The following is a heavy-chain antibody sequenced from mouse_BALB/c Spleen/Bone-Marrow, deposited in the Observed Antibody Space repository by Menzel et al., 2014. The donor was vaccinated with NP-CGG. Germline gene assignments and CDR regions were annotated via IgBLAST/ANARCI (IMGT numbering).Heavy chain of an antibody. D-gene: IGHD2-10*01. CDR1: GYAFTNYL. Sequence: QVQLQQSGAELVRPGTSVKVSCKASGYAFTNYLIEWVKRRPGQGLEWIGVINPGSGGTNYNEKFKGKATLTADKSSSTAYMQLSSLTSDDSAVYFCARGAYYGNYFDYWGQGTTLTVSS. V-gene: IGHV1-54*01. J-gene: IGHJ2*01. CDR2: INPGSGGT. CDR3: ARGAYYGNYFDY.